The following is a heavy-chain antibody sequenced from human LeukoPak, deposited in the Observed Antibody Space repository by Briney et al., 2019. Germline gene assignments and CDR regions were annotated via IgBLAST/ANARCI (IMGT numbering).Heavy chain of an antibody. J-gene: IGHJ3*02. Sequence: SETLSLTCTVSGGSISGSNYYWGWIRQPPGKGLEWIGSIYHSGSTYYNPSLKSRVTISVDTSKNQFSLKLSSVTAADTAVYYCARSYGGKDDAFDIWGQGTIVTVSS. CDR1: GGSISGSNYY. CDR2: IYHSGST. CDR3: ARSYGGKDDAFDI. D-gene: IGHD4-23*01. V-gene: IGHV4-39*07.